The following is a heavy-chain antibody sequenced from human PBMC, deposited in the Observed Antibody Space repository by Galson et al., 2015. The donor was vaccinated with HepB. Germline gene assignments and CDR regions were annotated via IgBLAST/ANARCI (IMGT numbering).Heavy chain of an antibody. CDR3: VKDPSSGYNRGNYYYGMDV. CDR2: IVGFGDNT. V-gene: IGHV3-23*01. D-gene: IGHD3-3*01. CDR1: GVTFSSYA. J-gene: IGHJ6*02. Sequence: SLRLSCAASGVTFSSYAMSWVRQAPGKGLEWVSAIVGFGDNTYYADSVKGRFTISRDNSKNTLYLQMNSLRAEDTAVYYCVKDPSSGYNRGNYYYGMDVWGQGTTVTVSS.